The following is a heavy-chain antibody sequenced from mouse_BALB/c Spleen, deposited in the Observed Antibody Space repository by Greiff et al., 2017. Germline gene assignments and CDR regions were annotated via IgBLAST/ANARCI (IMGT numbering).Heavy chain of an antibody. V-gene: IGHV5-12-1*01. D-gene: IGHD2-3*01. CDR1: GFAFSSYD. CDR2: ISSGGGST. J-gene: IGHJ2*01. CDR3: ARSPIYDGYYFDY. Sequence: EVKLMESGGGLVKPGGSLKLSCAASGFAFSSYDMSWVRQTPEKRLEWVAYISSGGGSTYYPDTVKGRFTISRDNAKNTLYLQMSSLKSEDTAMYYCARSPIYDGYYFDYWGQGTTLTVSS.